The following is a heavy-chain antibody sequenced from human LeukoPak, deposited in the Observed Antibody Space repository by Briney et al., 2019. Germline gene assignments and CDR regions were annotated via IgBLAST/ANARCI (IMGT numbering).Heavy chain of an antibody. J-gene: IGHJ6*03. CDR1: GFTVSSNY. CDR3: AKDKHSYGSGGYYYYMDV. CDR2: IYSGGST. Sequence: GGSMRLSCAASGFTVSSNYMSWVRQAPGKGLEWVSVIYSGGSTYYADSVKGRFTISRDNSKNTLYLQMNSLRAEDTAVYYCAKDKHSYGSGGYYYYMDVWGKGTTVTVSS. V-gene: IGHV3-53*01. D-gene: IGHD5-18*01.